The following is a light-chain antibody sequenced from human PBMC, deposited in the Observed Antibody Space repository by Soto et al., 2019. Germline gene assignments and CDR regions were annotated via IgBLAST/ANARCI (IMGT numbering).Light chain of an antibody. CDR2: GAS. Sequence: EMVLTQSPGTLSLSPGERATLSGRASQSVSSSYLAWYQQKPGQAPRLLIYGASSRATGIPDRFSGSGSGTDFTLTISRLETEDFAVYYCQQYGSSRGFTFGPGTKVDIK. J-gene: IGKJ3*01. CDR1: QSVSSSY. V-gene: IGKV3-20*01. CDR3: QQYGSSRGFT.